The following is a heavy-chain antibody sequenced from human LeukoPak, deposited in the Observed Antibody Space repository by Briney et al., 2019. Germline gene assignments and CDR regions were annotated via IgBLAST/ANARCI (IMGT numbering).Heavy chain of an antibody. CDR3: ASQDPGYCSSTSCYDAFDI. J-gene: IGHJ3*02. CDR1: GGTFSSYT. CDR2: IIPILGIA. V-gene: IGHV1-69*02. Sequence: SVKVSCKASGGTFSSYTISWVRQAPGQGLEWMGRIIPILGIANYAQKFQGRVTINADKSTSTAYMELSSLRSEDTAVYYCASQDPGYCSSTSCYDAFDIWGQGTMVTVSS. D-gene: IGHD2-2*01.